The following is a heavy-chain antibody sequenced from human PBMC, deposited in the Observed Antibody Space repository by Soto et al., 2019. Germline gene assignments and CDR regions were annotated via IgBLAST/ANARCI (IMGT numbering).Heavy chain of an antibody. J-gene: IGHJ6*02. CDR3: ARQYDSSGYYPTHYGMDV. D-gene: IGHD3-22*01. CDR1: GFTFSSYG. CDR2: IWYDGSNK. Sequence: GGSLRLSCAASGFTFSSYGMHWVRQAPGKGLGWVAVIWYDGSNKYYADSVKGRFTISRDNSKNTLYLQMNSLRAEDTAVYYCARQYDSSGYYPTHYGMDVWGQGTTVTVSS. V-gene: IGHV3-33*01.